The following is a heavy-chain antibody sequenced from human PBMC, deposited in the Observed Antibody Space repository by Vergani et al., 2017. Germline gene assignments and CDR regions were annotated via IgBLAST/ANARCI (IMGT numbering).Heavy chain of an antibody. Sequence: QVQLQESGPGLVKPSETLSLTCTVSGGSISSYYWSWIRQPPGKGLEWIGYIYYSGSTNYNPSLKSRVTISVDTSKNQFSLKLSSVTAADTAVYYCAGARGRGGDYYYYYGRDVWGKGP. CDR3: AGARGRGGDYYYYYGRDV. CDR1: GGSISSYY. J-gene: IGHJ6*04. V-gene: IGHV4-59*01. CDR2: IYYSGST. D-gene: IGHD3-16*01.